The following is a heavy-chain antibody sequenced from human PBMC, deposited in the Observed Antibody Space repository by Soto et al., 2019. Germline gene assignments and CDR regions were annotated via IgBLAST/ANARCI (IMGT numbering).Heavy chain of an antibody. V-gene: IGHV1-69*08. Sequence: QVQLVQSGAEVQKPGSSVKVSCKASGGTFSSYTISWVRQAPGQGLEWMGRIIPILGIANYAQKFQGRVTITADKSTSTAYMELSSLRSEDTAVYYCARDGVVVVEGYFDLWGRGTLVTVSS. CDR2: IIPILGIA. D-gene: IGHD2-15*01. CDR3: ARDGVVVVEGYFDL. J-gene: IGHJ2*01. CDR1: GGTFSSYT.